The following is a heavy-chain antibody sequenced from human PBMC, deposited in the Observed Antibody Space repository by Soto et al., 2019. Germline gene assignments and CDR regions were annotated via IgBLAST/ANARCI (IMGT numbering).Heavy chain of an antibody. D-gene: IGHD6-13*01. CDR2: ISNHGGSA. Sequence: EVQLVESGGALVQPGGSVRLSCSASGFTFSTYDMYWVRQAPEKGLEYVSGISNHGGSAYYADSVKGRFTISRDYSKNTLYLQMNSLRSEDTALYHCVKDSSLSNWGQGTLVTVSS. J-gene: IGHJ4*02. CDR1: GFTFSTYD. V-gene: IGHV3-64D*08. CDR3: VKDSSLSN.